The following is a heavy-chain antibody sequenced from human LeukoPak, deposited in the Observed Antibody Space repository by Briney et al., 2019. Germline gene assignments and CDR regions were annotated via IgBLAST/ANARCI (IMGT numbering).Heavy chain of an antibody. CDR3: ASTYGRGYYYYYMDV. D-gene: IGHD2/OR15-2a*01. CDR1: GGTFSSYA. V-gene: IGHV1-69*05. Sequence: GASVKVSCKASGGTFSSYAISWVRQAPGQGLEWMGRIIPIFGTANYAQKFQGRVTITTDESTSTAYMELSSLRSEDTAAYYCASTYGRGYYYYYMDVWGKGTTVTVSS. J-gene: IGHJ6*03. CDR2: IIPIFGTA.